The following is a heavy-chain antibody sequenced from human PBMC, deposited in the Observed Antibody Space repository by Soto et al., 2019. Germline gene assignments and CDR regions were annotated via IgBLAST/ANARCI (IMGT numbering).Heavy chain of an antibody. D-gene: IGHD6-13*01. Sequence: GGSLRLSCAPSAFTLSSYGMHWVRQAPGKGLEWVAAISYDGSNKYYADSVKGRFTISRDNSKNTMYLQMNSLRAEDTAVYYCAKDRGWQHSNTGIDVWGQGTTVTVSS. V-gene: IGHV3-30*18. J-gene: IGHJ6*02. CDR3: AKDRGWQHSNTGIDV. CDR2: ISYDGSNK. CDR1: AFTLSSYG.